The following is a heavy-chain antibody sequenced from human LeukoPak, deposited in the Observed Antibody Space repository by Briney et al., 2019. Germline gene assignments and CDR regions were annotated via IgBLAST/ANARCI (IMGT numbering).Heavy chain of an antibody. V-gene: IGHV1-69*13. Sequence: SVKVSCKASGGTFSSYAISWVRQAPGQGLEWMGGIIPIFGTANYAQKFQGRVTITADESTSTAYMELSSLRSEDTAVYYCAAQYCSSTSCYALGDYWGQGTLVTVCS. CDR2: IIPIFGTA. CDR3: AAQYCSSTSCYALGDY. J-gene: IGHJ4*02. CDR1: GGTFSSYA. D-gene: IGHD2-2*01.